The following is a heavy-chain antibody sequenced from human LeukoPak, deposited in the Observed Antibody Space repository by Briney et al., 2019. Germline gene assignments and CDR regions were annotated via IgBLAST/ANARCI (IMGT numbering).Heavy chain of an antibody. D-gene: IGHD6-13*01. CDR2: ISRNSGSI. CDR1: VFTFDDYA. V-gene: IGHV3-9*03. Sequence: PGGSLRLSCAAPVFTFDDYARHSVPRAPGKGLEWVSGISRNSGSIGYADSVKGRFTISRDNAKNSLYLQMNSLRAEDMALYYCAKGYGSSWYPLWFDPWGQGTLVTVSS. J-gene: IGHJ5*02. CDR3: AKGYGSSWYPLWFDP.